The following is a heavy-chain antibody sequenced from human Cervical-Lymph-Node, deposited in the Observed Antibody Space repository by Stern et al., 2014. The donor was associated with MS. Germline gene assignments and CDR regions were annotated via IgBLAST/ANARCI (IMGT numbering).Heavy chain of an antibody. J-gene: IGHJ5*02. CDR3: ARHLGSHESGWFDP. Sequence: VQLVQSGAEVKKPGSSVKVSCQASGGTLISYPISWVRQAPGQGLEWLGGIMPILGTSNYAHKFQGRVMITADESTTTIDMELRSLKSEDTAVYYCARHLGSHESGWFDPWGQGTLVTVSS. D-gene: IGHD1-26*01. CDR1: GGTLISYP. CDR2: IMPILGTS. V-gene: IGHV1-69*01.